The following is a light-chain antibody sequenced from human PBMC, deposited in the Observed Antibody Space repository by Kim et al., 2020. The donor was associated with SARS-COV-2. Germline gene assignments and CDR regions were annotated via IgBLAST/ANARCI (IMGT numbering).Light chain of an antibody. V-gene: IGKV1-5*03. CDR3: QQYHTGST. J-gene: IGKJ1*01. CDR1: QNVQNW. CDR2: KAS. Sequence: DIQMTQFPSILSASVGDTLTITCRASQNVQNWVAWYQQKPGQVPKLLVEKASHLQSGVPPRFSGSGFGSHFTLTITTLQPDDFASYYCQQYHTGSTFGQGTKVDIK.